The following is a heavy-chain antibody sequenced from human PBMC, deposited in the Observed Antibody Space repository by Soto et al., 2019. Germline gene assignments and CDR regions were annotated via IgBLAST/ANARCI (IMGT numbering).Heavy chain of an antibody. J-gene: IGHJ4*02. CDR3: TTYYYDSSGYYYIDY. CDR2: FDPEDGET. CDR1: GYTLTELS. D-gene: IGHD3-22*01. Sequence: ASVKVSCKVSGYTLTELSMHWVRQAPGKGLEWMGGFDPEDGETIYAQKFQGRVTMTEDTSTDTAYMELSSLRSEDTAVYYCTTYYYDSSGYYYIDYWGQGTLVTVSS. V-gene: IGHV1-24*01.